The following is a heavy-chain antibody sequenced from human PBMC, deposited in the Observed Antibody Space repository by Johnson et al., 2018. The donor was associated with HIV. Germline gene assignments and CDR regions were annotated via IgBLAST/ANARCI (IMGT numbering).Heavy chain of an antibody. D-gene: IGHD6-19*01. CDR3: ARDRGYTSPVRHDTFDV. Sequence: QVQLVESGGGVVQPGRSLRLSCAASGFTFSSYAMHWVRQAPGKGLEWVAVISYDGSNKYYADSVKGRFTISRDNSKNTLYLQMNSLRGEDTSVYYCARDRGYTSPVRHDTFDVWGQGTKVIVSS. J-gene: IGHJ3*01. V-gene: IGHV3-30*04. CDR2: ISYDGSNK. CDR1: GFTFSSYA.